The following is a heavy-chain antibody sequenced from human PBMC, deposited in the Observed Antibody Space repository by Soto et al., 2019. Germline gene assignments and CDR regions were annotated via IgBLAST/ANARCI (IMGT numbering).Heavy chain of an antibody. CDR3: AKVTGRVSYYYYYYGMDV. V-gene: IGHV3-30*18. CDR1: GFTFSSYG. CDR2: ISYDGSNK. J-gene: IGHJ6*02. Sequence: QVQLVESGGGVVQPGRSLRLSCAASGFTFSSYGMHWVRQAPGKGLEWVAVISYDGSNKYYADSVQGRFTISRDNSKNTLYLQMNSLRAEDTAVYYCAKVTGRVSYYYYYYGMDVWDQGTTVTVSS. D-gene: IGHD1-26*01.